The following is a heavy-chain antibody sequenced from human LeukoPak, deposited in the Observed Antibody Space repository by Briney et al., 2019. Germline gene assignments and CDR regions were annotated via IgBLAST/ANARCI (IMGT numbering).Heavy chain of an antibody. J-gene: IGHJ5*02. Sequence: GESLKIPCKGSGYGFTSYWIGWVRQMPGKGLEWMGIIYPGDSDTRYSPSFQGQVTISADKSISTAYLQWSSLKASDTAMYYCARHESSGGSPQWFDPWGQGTLVTVSS. D-gene: IGHD2-15*01. CDR1: GYGFTSYW. CDR2: IYPGDSDT. CDR3: ARHESSGGSPQWFDP. V-gene: IGHV5-51*01.